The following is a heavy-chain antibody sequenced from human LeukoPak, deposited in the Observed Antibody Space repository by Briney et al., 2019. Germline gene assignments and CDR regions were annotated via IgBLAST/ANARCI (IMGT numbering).Heavy chain of an antibody. J-gene: IGHJ4*02. CDR3: ARYSSSSNNGYY. D-gene: IGHD6-6*01. CDR2: IKQDGSEK. Sequence: GGSLRLSCAASGFTFSSYWMNWVRQAPGKGLEWVANIKQDGSEKYYVDPVKGRFTISRDNAKNSLYLQMNSLRAEDTAVYYCARYSSSSNNGYYWGQGTLVTVPS. CDR1: GFTFSSYW. V-gene: IGHV3-7*01.